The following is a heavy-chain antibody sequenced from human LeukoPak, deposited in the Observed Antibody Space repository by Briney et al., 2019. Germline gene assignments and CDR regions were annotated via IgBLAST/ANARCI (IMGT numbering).Heavy chain of an antibody. CDR2: IYYSGST. D-gene: IGHD1-26*01. Sequence: PSETLSLTCTVSGGSISNYYWSWIRQPPGKGLEWIGYIYYSGSTKYNPSLKSRVTISVDTSKNQFSLKLSSVTAADTAVYYCARDKLATGWFDPWGQGTLVTVSS. J-gene: IGHJ5*02. CDR1: GGSISNYY. CDR3: ARDKLATGWFDP. V-gene: IGHV4-59*12.